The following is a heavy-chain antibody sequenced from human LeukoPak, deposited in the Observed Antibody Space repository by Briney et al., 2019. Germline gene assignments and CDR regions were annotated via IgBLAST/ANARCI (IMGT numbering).Heavy chain of an antibody. CDR2: IYSGGST. CDR3: ARARKVTRAYYFDY. J-gene: IGHJ4*02. D-gene: IGHD4-23*01. Sequence: QAGGSLRLSCAASGFTVSSNYMSWVRQAPGKGLEWVSVIYSGGSTYYADSVKGRFTISRDNSKNTLYLQMNSLRAEDTAVYYCARARKVTRAYYFDYWGQGTLVTVSS. CDR1: GFTVSSNY. V-gene: IGHV3-66*01.